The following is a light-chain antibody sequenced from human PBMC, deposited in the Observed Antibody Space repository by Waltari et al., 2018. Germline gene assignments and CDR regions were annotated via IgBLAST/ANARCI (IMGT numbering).Light chain of an antibody. CDR1: TGTVTSGHF. Sequence: QAVVTQEPSLTVSPGGTVTPTCGSSTGTVTSGHFPYWFQQKPGQAPTTLIYDTNNKESWTPARFSGSLIGDKAALTLSGVQPEDEAEYYCLLFYSGPRVFGGGTKLTVL. J-gene: IGLJ3*02. V-gene: IGLV7-46*01. CDR3: LLFYSGPRV. CDR2: DTN.